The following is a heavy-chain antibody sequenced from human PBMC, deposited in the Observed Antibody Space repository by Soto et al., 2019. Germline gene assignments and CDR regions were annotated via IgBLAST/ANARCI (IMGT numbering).Heavy chain of an antibody. J-gene: IGHJ4*02. CDR3: ARLEYYDFWSGYSYFDY. CDR1: GGSISSSSYY. V-gene: IGHV4-39*01. D-gene: IGHD3-3*01. Sequence: PSETLSLTCTVSGGSISSSSYYWGWIRQPPGKGLERIGRIYYSGSTYYNPSLKSRVTISVDTSKNYFSLKLSSVTAADTAVYYCARLEYYDFWSGYSYFDYWGQGTLVTVSS. CDR2: IYYSGST.